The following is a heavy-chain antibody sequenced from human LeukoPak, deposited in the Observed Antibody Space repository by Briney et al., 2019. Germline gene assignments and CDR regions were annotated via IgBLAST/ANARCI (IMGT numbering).Heavy chain of an antibody. V-gene: IGHV4-59*01. J-gene: IGHJ4*02. CDR2: MYYSGST. CDR1: GGSISSYY. CDR3: ARGDNYGLTYFFDY. D-gene: IGHD5-24*01. Sequence: PSETLSLTXTVSGGSISSYYWSWIRQPPGKGLEWIGYMYYSGSTNYNPSLKSRVTISVDTSKNQFSLKLTSVTAADTAVYYCARGDNYGLTYFFDYWGQGTLVTVSS.